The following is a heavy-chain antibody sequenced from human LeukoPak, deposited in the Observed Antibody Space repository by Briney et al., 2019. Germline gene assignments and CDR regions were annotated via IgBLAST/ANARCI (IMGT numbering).Heavy chain of an antibody. V-gene: IGHV3-30*04. CDR1: GFTFSSYA. D-gene: IGHD3-22*01. Sequence: PGGSLRLSCAASGFTFSSYAMHWVRQAPGKGLEWVAVISYDGSNKYYADSVKGRFTISRDNSKNTLYLQMNSLRAEDTAVYYCARCSGYYFNTGYFDYWGQGTLVTVSS. CDR3: ARCSGYYFNTGYFDY. CDR2: ISYDGSNK. J-gene: IGHJ4*02.